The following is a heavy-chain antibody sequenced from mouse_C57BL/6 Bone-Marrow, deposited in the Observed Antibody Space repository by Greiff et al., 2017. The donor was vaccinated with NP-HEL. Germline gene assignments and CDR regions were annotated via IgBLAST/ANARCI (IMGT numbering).Heavy chain of an antibody. D-gene: IGHD1-3*01. J-gene: IGHJ2*01. CDR2: ISNGGGST. CDR1: GFTFSDYY. CDR3: ARQGCISYFDY. Sequence: EVKLVESGGGLVQPGGSLKLSCAASGFTFSDYYMYWVRQTPEKRLEWVAYISNGGGSTYYPDTVKGRFTISRDNAKNTLYLQMSRLKSEDTAMYYCARQGCISYFDYWGQGTTRTGSS. V-gene: IGHV5-12*01.